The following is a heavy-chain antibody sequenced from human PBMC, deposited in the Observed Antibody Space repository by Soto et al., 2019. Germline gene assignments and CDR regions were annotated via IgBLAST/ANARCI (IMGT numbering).Heavy chain of an antibody. J-gene: IGHJ5*02. CDR2: MNPGSGDT. Sequence: ASVKVSCKASGYSFTNNDVSWVRQATGQGLEWMGWMNPGSGDTGYAQKFQGRVTMTRDISIATAYMELSSLRSDDTAIYYCARMATFGSLNWFDTWGQGILVTVYS. CDR1: GYSFTNND. D-gene: IGHD3-16*01. CDR3: ARMATFGSLNWFDT. V-gene: IGHV1-8*01.